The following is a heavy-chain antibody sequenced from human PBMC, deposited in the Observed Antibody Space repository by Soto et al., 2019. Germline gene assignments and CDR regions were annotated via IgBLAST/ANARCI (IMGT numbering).Heavy chain of an antibody. J-gene: IGHJ3*02. V-gene: IGHV3-64D*06. CDR2: IDDTGNYT. D-gene: IGHD5-12*01. CDR3: VKDDATTTDI. CDR1: GLTFNRFA. Sequence: GGTLRIARSASGLTFNRFAMHCLRQAPRKEPEYISSIDDTGNYTPYADSVKGRFTISRDNSKNTLYLQMSSLRPEDTAVYYCVKDDATTTDI.